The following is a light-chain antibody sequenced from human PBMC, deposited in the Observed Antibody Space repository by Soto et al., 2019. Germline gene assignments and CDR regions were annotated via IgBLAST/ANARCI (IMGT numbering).Light chain of an antibody. CDR1: SSDVGGYNY. Sequence: QSVLTQPASVSGSPGQSITISCTGTSSDVGGYNYVSWYQHHPGKAPKLMIYDVFNRPSGVSIRFSGSKSGNTASLTISGLQAEDEADYYCSSYVFGTGTKVTVL. CDR2: DVF. J-gene: IGLJ1*01. V-gene: IGLV2-14*03. CDR3: SSYV.